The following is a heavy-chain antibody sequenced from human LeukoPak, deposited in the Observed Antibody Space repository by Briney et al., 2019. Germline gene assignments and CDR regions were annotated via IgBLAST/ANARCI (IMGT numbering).Heavy chain of an antibody. Sequence: ASVKVSCKASGYTFTGYYMHWVRQAPGQGRAWMGWINPNSGGTKYAQKFQGRVTMTRDTSISTAYMELSRLRSDDTAVYYCARDMERAATHDFDYWGQGTLVTVSS. CDR1: GYTFTGYY. V-gene: IGHV1-2*02. CDR2: INPNSGGT. D-gene: IGHD2-15*01. CDR3: ARDMERAATHDFDY. J-gene: IGHJ4*02.